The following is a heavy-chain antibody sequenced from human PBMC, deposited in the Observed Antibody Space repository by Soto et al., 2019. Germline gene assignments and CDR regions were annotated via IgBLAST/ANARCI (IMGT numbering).Heavy chain of an antibody. CDR2: ISESGRTV. J-gene: IGHJ2*01. CDR3: ARGGSLNWYFDL. V-gene: IGHV3-11*04. D-gene: IGHD1-26*01. CDR1: GFSFSDYY. Sequence: PGGSLRLSCATSGFSFSDYYMMWIRQAPGKGLEWVSLISESGRTVYYADSVKGRFTISRDNAKNTLYLQMNSLRAEDTAVYYCARGGSLNWYFDLWGRGTLVTAPQ.